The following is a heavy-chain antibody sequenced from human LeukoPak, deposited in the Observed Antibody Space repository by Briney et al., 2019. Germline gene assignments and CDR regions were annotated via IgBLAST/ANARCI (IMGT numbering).Heavy chain of an antibody. CDR1: GFTFNTYA. Sequence: GGSLRLSCAAFGFTFNTYAMNWVRQAPGKGLEWVSRISGSGDDTSYADSVKGRFTISRDKSKSTLYLQMNSLRAEDTAAYYCAKDPDWATDAFDIWGQGIMVTVSS. J-gene: IGHJ3*02. CDR3: AKDPDWATDAFDI. D-gene: IGHD3-9*01. V-gene: IGHV3-23*01. CDR2: ISGSGDDT.